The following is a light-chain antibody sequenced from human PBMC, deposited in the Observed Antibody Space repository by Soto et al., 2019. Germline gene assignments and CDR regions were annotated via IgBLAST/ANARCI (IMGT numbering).Light chain of an antibody. V-gene: IGLV1-40*01. J-gene: IGLJ2*01. CDR2: GNT. Sequence: QSVLTQPPSVSGAPGQRVTISCTGSSSNIGAHYDVHWYQQLPGTAPKLLIYGNTNRPSGVPDRFSGSKSGTSVSLAITGLQAEDEADYYCQSYDSSLSVVVFGGGTKVTVL. CDR1: SSNIGAHYD. CDR3: QSYDSSLSVVV.